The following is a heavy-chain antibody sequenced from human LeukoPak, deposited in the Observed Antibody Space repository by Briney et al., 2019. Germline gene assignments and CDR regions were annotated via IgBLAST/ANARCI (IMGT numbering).Heavy chain of an antibody. D-gene: IGHD3-10*01. CDR3: ARDRWKTMLRGPDY. CDR1: GFTFSSYA. CDR2: ISGSGGST. J-gene: IGHJ4*02. V-gene: IGHV3-23*01. Sequence: GGSLRLSCAASGFTFSSYAMSWVRQAPGKGLEWVSAISGSGGSTFYADSVKGRFTISRDNSKNTLYLQMNSLRAEDTAVYYCARDRWKTMLRGPDYWGQGALVTVSS.